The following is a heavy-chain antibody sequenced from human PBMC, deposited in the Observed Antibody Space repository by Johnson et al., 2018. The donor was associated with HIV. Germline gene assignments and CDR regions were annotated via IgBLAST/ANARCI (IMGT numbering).Heavy chain of an antibody. D-gene: IGHD6-6*01. CDR1: GFTFSSYD. CDR2: ISYDGSNK. CDR3: ARVSSSSLGAFDI. Sequence: QVQLVESGGGVVQPGRSLRLSCGASGFTFSSYDMHWVRQAPGKGLEWVAVISYDGSNKYYVDSVKGRFTISRDNSKNTLYLQMNSLRAEDTAVYYCARVSSSSLGAFDIWGQGTMVTVSS. J-gene: IGHJ3*02. V-gene: IGHV3-30*03.